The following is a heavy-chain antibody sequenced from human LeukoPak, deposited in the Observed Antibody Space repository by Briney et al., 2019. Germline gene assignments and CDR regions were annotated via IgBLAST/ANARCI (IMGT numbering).Heavy chain of an antibody. J-gene: IGHJ6*02. CDR1: GFTFSSYW. CDR3: AKGSGSYENYYYCYGMDV. CDR2: IKQDGSEK. V-gene: IGHV3-7*01. D-gene: IGHD3-10*01. Sequence: GGSLRLSCAASGFTFSSYWMSWVRQAPGKGLEWVANIKQDGSEKYYVDSVKGRFTISRDNAKNSLYLQMNSLRAEDTAVYYCAKGSGSYENYYYCYGMDVWGQGTTVTVSS.